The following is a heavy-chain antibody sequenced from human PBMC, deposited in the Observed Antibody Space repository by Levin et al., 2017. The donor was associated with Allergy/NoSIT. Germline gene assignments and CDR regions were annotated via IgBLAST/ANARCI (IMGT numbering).Heavy chain of an antibody. CDR2: ISYDGSGR. J-gene: IGHJ4*02. V-gene: IGHV3-30*03. D-gene: IGHD6-19*01. Sequence: GGSLRLSCAASGFSISDHGMHWVRQAPGKGLAWVAVISYDGSGRLYADSVKGRFTISRDTSRNTLFLQMSSLRPEDTAVYYCARVAGGFGSHYFDSWGQGTLVTVSS. CDR1: GFSISDHG. CDR3: ARVAGGFGSHYFDS.